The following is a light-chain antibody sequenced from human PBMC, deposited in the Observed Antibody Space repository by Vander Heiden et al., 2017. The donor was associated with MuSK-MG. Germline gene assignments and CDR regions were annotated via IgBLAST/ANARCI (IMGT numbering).Light chain of an antibody. V-gene: IGKV1-39*01. CDR3: QQSYSTPYT. J-gene: IGKJ2*01. CDR1: QSINNY. CDR2: AAS. Sequence: DIQMTQSPSSLSASVGDRVTILTCRASQSINNYLNWYQQKPGKAPKLLIYAASSLQSGVPSRFSGRGSGTDFTLTISSLQPEDFATYYCQQSYSTPYTFGQGTKLEIK.